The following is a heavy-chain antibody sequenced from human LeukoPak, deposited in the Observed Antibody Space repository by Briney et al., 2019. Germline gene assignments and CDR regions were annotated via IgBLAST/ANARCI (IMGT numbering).Heavy chain of an antibody. J-gene: IGHJ4*02. Sequence: SETLSLTCTVSGGSVSSGSYYWSWIRQPPGKGLEWIGYIYYSGSTYYNPSLKSRVTISVDTSKNQFSLKLSSVTAADTAVYYCARTTFLRFLDFWGQGTLVTVSS. D-gene: IGHD3-3*01. V-gene: IGHV4-30-4*08. CDR1: GGSVSSGSYY. CDR3: ARTTFLRFLDF. CDR2: IYYSGST.